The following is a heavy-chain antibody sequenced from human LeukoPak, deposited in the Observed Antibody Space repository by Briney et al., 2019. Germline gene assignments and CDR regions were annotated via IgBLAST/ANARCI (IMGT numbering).Heavy chain of an antibody. D-gene: IGHD3-10*01. CDR1: GFTFSRYE. V-gene: IGHV3-48*03. CDR3: TRGPPDYGSGSYFDN. CDR2: ISSDGRTV. J-gene: IGHJ4*02. Sequence: PGGSLRLSCAASGFTFSRYEMDWVRQAPGKGLEWVSYISSDGRTVHYPDSLRGRFTISRDNVKNTVYLQMDSLRVEDTALYYCTRGPPDYGSGSYFDNWGQGTLVTVSS.